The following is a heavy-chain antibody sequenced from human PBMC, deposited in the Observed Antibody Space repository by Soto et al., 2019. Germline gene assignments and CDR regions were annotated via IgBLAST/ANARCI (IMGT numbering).Heavy chain of an antibody. Sequence: PSETLSLTCTVSGGSISSYYWSWIRQPPGKGLEWIGHIYYSGSTNYNPSLKSRVTISVDTSKNQFSLKLSSVTAADTAVYYCAREGTYSSSIDPWGQGTLVTVSS. V-gene: IGHV4-59*01. CDR3: AREGTYSSSIDP. CDR1: GGSISSYY. J-gene: IGHJ5*02. D-gene: IGHD6-6*01. CDR2: IYYSGST.